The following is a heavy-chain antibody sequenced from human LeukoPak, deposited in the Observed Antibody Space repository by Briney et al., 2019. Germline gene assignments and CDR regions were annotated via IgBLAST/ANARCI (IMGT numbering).Heavy chain of an antibody. CDR3: ARDQIAMFPDY. CDR2: ISFDGSIT. CDR1: GFIFSGSS. Sequence: PGGSLRLSCAASGFIFSGSSMHWVRQAPGKGLEWVAVISFDGSITHYADSVKGRFTISRDNSKNTLYLQINSLRPEDTAVYYCARDQIAMFPDYWGQGTLVTVSS. J-gene: IGHJ4*02. D-gene: IGHD3-10*02. V-gene: IGHV3-30*19.